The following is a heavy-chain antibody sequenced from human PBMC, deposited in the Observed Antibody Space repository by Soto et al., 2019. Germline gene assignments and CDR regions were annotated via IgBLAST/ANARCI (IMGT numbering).Heavy chain of an antibody. D-gene: IGHD3-16*02. CDR1: GGSFSGYY. Sequence: LSLTCAVYGGSFSGYYWSWIRQPPGKGLEWIGEINHSGSTNYNPSLKSRVTISVDTSKNQFSLKLSSVTAADTAVYYCARVFDYDYIWGSYRYPNWFDPWGQGTLVTVSS. J-gene: IGHJ5*02. V-gene: IGHV4-34*01. CDR3: ARVFDYDYIWGSYRYPNWFDP. CDR2: INHSGST.